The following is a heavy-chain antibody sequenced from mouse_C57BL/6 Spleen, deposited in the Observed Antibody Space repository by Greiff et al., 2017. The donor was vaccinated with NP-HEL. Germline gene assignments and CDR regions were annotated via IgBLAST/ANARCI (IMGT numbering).Heavy chain of an antibody. CDR2: IDPSDSYT. CDR1: GYTFTSYW. Sequence: QVQLQQPGAELVMPGASVKLSCKASGYTFTSYWMHWVKQRPGQGLEWIGEIDPSDSYTNYNQKFKGKSTLTVDKSSSTAYMQLSSLTSEDSAVYYCARRRDYPYFDDWGTGTTVTVSS. D-gene: IGHD5-5*01. V-gene: IGHV1-69*01. CDR3: ARRRDYPYFDD. J-gene: IGHJ1*03.